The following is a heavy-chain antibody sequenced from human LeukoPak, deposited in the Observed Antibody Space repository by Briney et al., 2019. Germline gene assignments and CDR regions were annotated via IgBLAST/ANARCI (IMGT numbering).Heavy chain of an antibody. J-gene: IGHJ4*02. CDR2: IYYSGST. Sequence: SETLSLTCTVSGGSISSYYWSWIRQPPGKGLEWIGYIYYSGSTNYNPSLKSRVTISVDTSKNQFSLKLSSVTAADTAVYYCARGDPYSGSYYFDYWGQGTLVTVSS. V-gene: IGHV4-59*01. D-gene: IGHD1-26*01. CDR1: GGSISSYY. CDR3: ARGDPYSGSYYFDY.